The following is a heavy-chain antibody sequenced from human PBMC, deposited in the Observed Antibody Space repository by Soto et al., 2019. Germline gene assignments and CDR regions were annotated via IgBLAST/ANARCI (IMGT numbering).Heavy chain of an antibody. CDR1: GFTFSDYY. CDR3: ARGGVAYTSGWGIDY. CDR2: ISSSGDTI. D-gene: IGHD6-19*01. J-gene: IGHJ4*02. V-gene: IGHV3-11*01. Sequence: QVQLVESGGGLVKPGGSLRLSCAASGFTFSDYYMNWIRQAPGKGLEWVSYISSSGDTIYYADSVKGRFTMSRDNAKNSLCVQMDSLRAEDTAVYYCARGGVAYTSGWGIDYWGQGTLVTVSS.